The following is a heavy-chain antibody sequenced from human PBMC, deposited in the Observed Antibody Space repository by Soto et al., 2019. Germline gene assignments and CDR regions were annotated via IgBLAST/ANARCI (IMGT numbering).Heavy chain of an antibody. J-gene: IGHJ4*02. V-gene: IGHV3-66*01. Sequence: PGGSLRLSCAASGFTVSSNYMSWVRQAPGKGLEWVSVIYSGGSTYYADSVKGRFTISRDNSKNTLYLQMNSLRAEDTAVYYCARDPTGPGRGTTTSYWGQGTLVTVSS. D-gene: IGHD1-7*01. CDR1: GFTVSSNY. CDR2: IYSGGST. CDR3: ARDPTGPGRGTTTSY.